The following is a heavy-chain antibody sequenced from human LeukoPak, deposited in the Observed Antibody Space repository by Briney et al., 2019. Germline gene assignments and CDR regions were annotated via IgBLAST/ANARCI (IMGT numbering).Heavy chain of an antibody. J-gene: IGHJ4*02. CDR1: GFTFSGYI. D-gene: IGHD6-19*01. Sequence: GGSLRLPCAASGFTFSGYIMNWVRQAPGKGLEWVSFISSSGNTIYYADSVKGRFTVSRDNAKNSLYLQMNSLRAEDTAVYYCARDQWLDYWGQGTLVTVSS. CDR3: ARDQWLDY. CDR2: ISSSGNTI. V-gene: IGHV3-48*01.